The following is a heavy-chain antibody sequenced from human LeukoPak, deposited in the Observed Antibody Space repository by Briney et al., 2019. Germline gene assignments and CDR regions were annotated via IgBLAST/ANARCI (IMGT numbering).Heavy chain of an antibody. J-gene: IGHJ4*02. D-gene: IGHD6-19*01. CDR2: ISSSGSTI. V-gene: IGHV3-48*03. CDR1: GSTFSSYE. CDR3: ARDNSWYSSGWYFDY. Sequence: GGSLRLSWAASGSTFSSYEMNWVRQAPGKGLEWVSYISSSGSTIYYADSVKGRFTISRDNAKNSLYLQMNSLRAEDTAVYYCARDNSWYSSGWYFDYWGQGTLVTVSS.